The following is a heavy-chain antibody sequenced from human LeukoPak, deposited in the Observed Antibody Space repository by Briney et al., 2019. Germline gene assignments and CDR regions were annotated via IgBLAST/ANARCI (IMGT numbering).Heavy chain of an antibody. J-gene: IGHJ4*02. CDR3: AREDIWDTAMATGVFDY. CDR1: GFTFSSYG. CDR2: IWYDGSNK. D-gene: IGHD5-18*01. Sequence: GGSLRLSCAASGFTFSSYGMHWVRQAPGKGLEWVAVIWYDGSNKYYADSVKGRFTISRDNSKNTQYLQMNSLRAEDTAVYYCAREDIWDTAMATGVFDYWGQGTLVTVSS. V-gene: IGHV3-33*01.